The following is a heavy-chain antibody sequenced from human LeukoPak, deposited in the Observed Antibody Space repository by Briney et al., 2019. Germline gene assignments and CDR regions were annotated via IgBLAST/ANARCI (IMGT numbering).Heavy chain of an antibody. V-gene: IGHV3-20*04. CDR3: ARMYYYASSGYLDY. CDR1: GFTFDDYG. CDR2: INWNGGST. Sequence: PGGSLRLSCAASGFTFDDYGMSWVRQAPGKGLEWVSGINWNGGSTGDADSVKGRFTISRDNAKNSLYLQMNSLRAEDTALYYCARMYYYASSGYLDYWGQGTLVTVSS. J-gene: IGHJ4*02. D-gene: IGHD3-22*01.